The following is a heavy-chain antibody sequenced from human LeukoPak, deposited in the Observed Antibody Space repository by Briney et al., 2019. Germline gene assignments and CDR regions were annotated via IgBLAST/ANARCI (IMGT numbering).Heavy chain of an antibody. V-gene: IGHV4-31*03. Sequence: SQTLSLTCTVSGGSISSGGYYWSWIRQHPGKGLEWIGYIYYSGSTYYNPSLKSRVTISVDTSKNQFSLKLSSVTAADTAVYYCARLRRDGYELDYWGQGTLVTVSS. D-gene: IGHD5-24*01. CDR3: ARLRRDGYELDY. J-gene: IGHJ4*02. CDR2: IYYSGST. CDR1: GGSISSGGYY.